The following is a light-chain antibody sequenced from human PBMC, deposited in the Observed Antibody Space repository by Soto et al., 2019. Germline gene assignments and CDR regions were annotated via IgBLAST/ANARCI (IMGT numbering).Light chain of an antibody. CDR2: AAS. Sequence: DIQMTQSPSSLSAFVGDRVTITCRASRSITNYLNWYQQKPGRAPKLLIYAASRLQGGVPSRFSGSGSGTEFTLTISSLQPEDFTTYYCQQSYSALSLTFGPGTKVDIK. J-gene: IGKJ3*01. V-gene: IGKV1-39*01. CDR1: RSITNY. CDR3: QQSYSALSLT.